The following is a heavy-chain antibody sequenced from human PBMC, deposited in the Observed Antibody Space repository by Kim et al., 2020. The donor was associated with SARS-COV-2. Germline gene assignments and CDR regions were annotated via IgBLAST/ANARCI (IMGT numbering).Heavy chain of an antibody. D-gene: IGHD2-15*01. J-gene: IGHJ4*02. Sequence: SETLSLTCTVSGGSISSRGYYWSWIRQHPGKGLEWIGYIYYSGSTYYNPSLKSRVTISVDTSKNQFSLKLSSVTAADTAVYYCARKYCSGGSCSYFDYWGQGTLVTVSS. CDR3: ARKYCSGGSCSYFDY. CDR2: IYYSGST. CDR1: GGSISSRGYY. V-gene: IGHV4-31*03.